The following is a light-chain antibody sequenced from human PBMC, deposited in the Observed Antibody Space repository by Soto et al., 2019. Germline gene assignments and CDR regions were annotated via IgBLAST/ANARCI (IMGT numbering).Light chain of an antibody. J-gene: IGLJ3*02. CDR1: SSDIGAYKY. CDR3: TSFTSSSTWV. CDR2: EVS. Sequence: ALTQPASVSGSPGQSVTISCTGTSSDIGAYKYVSWYQHHPGKSPRLMIYEVSNRPSGVSNRFSGSKSGYTASLTISELQAEDEADYYCTSFTSSSTWVFGGGTKLTVL. V-gene: IGLV2-14*01.